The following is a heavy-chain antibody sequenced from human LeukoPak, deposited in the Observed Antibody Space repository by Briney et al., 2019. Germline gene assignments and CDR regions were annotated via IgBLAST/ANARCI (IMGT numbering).Heavy chain of an antibody. CDR1: GFTLGDYA. Sequence: GGSLRLSCTASGFTLGDYARSWVGQGPGKGLLWVGFVRSKPYGGTAEYAASVKGRFTISRDDSKSIAYLQMNSLKTEDTAVYYCPRLGDYGDTGDWFDPWGQGTLVTVPS. CDR2: VRSKPYGGTA. CDR3: PRLGDYGDTGDWFDP. D-gene: IGHD4-17*01. J-gene: IGHJ5*02. V-gene: IGHV3-49*04.